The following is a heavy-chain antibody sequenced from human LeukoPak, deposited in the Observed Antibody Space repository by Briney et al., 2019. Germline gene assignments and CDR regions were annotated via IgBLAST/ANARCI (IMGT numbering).Heavy chain of an antibody. J-gene: IGHJ4*02. V-gene: IGHV3-30*02. CDR1: GFTFSSYG. CDR3: VLLWFGELLRQDKIDY. Sequence: GGSLRLSCAVSGFTFSSYGMHWVRQAPGKGLEWVAFIRYDGSNKYYADSVKGRFTISRDNSKNTLYLQMNSLRAEDTAVYYCVLLWFGELLRQDKIDYWGQGTLVTVSS. D-gene: IGHD3-10*01. CDR2: IRYDGSNK.